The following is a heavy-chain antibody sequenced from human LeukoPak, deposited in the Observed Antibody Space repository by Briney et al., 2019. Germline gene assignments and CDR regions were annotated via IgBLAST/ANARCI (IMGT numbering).Heavy chain of an antibody. J-gene: IGHJ4*02. CDR1: GGSISSYY. V-gene: IGHV4-59*01. CDR3: ATGYYYDSSGFFDY. D-gene: IGHD3-22*01. Sequence: PSETLSLTCTVSGGSISSYYWSWIRQPPGKGLEWIGYIYYSGSTNYNPSLKSRVTISVDTSKNQFSLKLSSVTAADTAVYYCATGYYYDSSGFFDYWGQGTLVTVSS. CDR2: IYYSGST.